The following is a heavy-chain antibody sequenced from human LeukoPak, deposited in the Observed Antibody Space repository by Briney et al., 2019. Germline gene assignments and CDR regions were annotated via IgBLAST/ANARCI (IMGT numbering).Heavy chain of an antibody. Sequence: PGGSLRLSCAASGFTFSSYSMNWVRQAPGKGLEWVSYISSSSSTIYYADSVKGRFTISRDNAKNSLYLQMNSLRAEDTAVYYCARDGGPITMVRGVTPNQFDYRGQGTLVTVSS. CDR1: GFTFSSYS. J-gene: IGHJ4*02. CDR2: ISSSSSTI. D-gene: IGHD3-10*01. V-gene: IGHV3-48*01. CDR3: ARDGGPITMVRGVTPNQFDY.